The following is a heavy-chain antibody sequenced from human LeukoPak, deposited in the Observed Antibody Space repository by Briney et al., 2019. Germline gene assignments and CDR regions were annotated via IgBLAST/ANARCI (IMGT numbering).Heavy chain of an antibody. Sequence: SQTLSLTCTVSGGSISSGSYYWSWIRQPAGEGLEWIGRFYTSGSTNYNPSLKSRVTISVDTSKNQFSLKLSSVTAADTAVYYCTRGSIAYYYMDVWGKGTTVTISS. D-gene: IGHD3-22*01. J-gene: IGHJ6*03. CDR1: GGSISSGSYY. CDR3: TRGSIAYYYMDV. CDR2: FYTSGST. V-gene: IGHV4-61*02.